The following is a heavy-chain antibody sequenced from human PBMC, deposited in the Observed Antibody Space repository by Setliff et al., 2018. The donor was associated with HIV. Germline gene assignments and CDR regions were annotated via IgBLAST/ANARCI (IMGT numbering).Heavy chain of an antibody. V-gene: IGHV1-46*01. CDR1: GNTFTSYY. D-gene: IGHD6-13*01. CDR3: AREKVGQQMLIDAFDI. Sequence: ASVKGSCKASGNTFTSYYMHWVRQAPGRGLEWMGIINPSGDSTSYSQKFQGSVTMTRDTSTRTVYLELSSLISEDTAVYYCAREKVGQQMLIDAFDIWGQGTMVTVSS. CDR2: INPSGDST. J-gene: IGHJ3*02.